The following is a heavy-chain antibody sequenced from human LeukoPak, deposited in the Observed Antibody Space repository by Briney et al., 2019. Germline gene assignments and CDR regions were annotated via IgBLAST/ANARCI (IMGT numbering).Heavy chain of an antibody. J-gene: IGHJ4*02. CDR2: IYYTGDT. V-gene: IGHV4-38-2*02. Sequence: PSETLSLTCTVSGYSISSGYYWGWIRQPPGKGLEWIGTIYYTGDTYYNPSLKSRVTISVDTSNDQFSLELTSVTAADTAVYYCARESSVTATYWGQGTLVIVSS. D-gene: IGHD2-15*01. CDR1: GYSISSGYY. CDR3: ARESSVTATY.